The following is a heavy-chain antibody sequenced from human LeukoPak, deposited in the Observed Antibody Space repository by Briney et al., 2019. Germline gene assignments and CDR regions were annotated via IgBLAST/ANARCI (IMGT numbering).Heavy chain of an antibody. V-gene: IGHV4-39*01. Sequence: SETLSLTCTVSGDSINSNNYYWGWIRQPPGKGLEWIGSIYDSGSTYYNPSLKSRVTIAVDTSKNQFSLRRSSVTAADPAIYSCHPRFLECLLDYGGQGTLVTVPS. J-gene: IGHJ4*02. CDR3: HPRFLECLLDY. D-gene: IGHD3-3*01. CDR1: GDSINSNNYY. CDR2: IYDSGST.